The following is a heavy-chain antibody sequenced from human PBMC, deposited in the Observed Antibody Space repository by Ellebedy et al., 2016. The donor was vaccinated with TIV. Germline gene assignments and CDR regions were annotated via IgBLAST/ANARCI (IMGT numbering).Heavy chain of an antibody. V-gene: IGHV1-2*02. CDR1: GYTFTGYY. J-gene: IGHJ6*03. CDR2: INPNSGGT. D-gene: IGHD2-2*01. Sequence: ASVKVSXKASGYTFTGYYMHWVRQAPGQGLEWMGWINPNSGGTNYAQKFQGRVTMTRDTSISTAYMELSRLRSDDTAVYYCARSSTSVYYYYMDVWGKGTTVTVSS. CDR3: ARSSTSVYYYYMDV.